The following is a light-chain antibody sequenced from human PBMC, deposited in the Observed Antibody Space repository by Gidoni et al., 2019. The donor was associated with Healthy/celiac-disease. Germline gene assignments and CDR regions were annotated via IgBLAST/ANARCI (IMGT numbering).Light chain of an antibody. CDR3: GTWDSSLSAGWV. Sequence: QSVLTQPPSVSAAPGQKVTISCSGCSSNIGNNYVSWYQQLPGTAPKLLIYDNNKRPSGIPDRFSGSKSGTSATLGITGLQTGDEADYYCGTWDSSLSAGWVFGGGTKLTVL. V-gene: IGLV1-51*01. CDR1: SSNIGNNY. J-gene: IGLJ3*02. CDR2: DNN.